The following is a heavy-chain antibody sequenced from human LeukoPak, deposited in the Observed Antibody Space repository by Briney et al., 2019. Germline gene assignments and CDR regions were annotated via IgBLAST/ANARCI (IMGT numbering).Heavy chain of an antibody. D-gene: IGHD6-19*01. CDR1: GFTFSNYW. CDR3: ARVTSSGFYFVYYFDY. V-gene: IGHV3-7*01. CDR2: IKQDGSEK. Sequence: GGSLRLSCAASGFTFSNYWMNWVRQAPGKGLEWVANIKQDGSEKYYVDSVKGRFTISRDNAKNSLFLQMNSLRAEDTAVYYCARVTSSGFYFVYYFDYWGQGTLVTVSS. J-gene: IGHJ4*02.